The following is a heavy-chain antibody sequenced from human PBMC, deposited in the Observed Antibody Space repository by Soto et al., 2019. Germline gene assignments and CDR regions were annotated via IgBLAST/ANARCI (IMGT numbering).Heavy chain of an antibody. J-gene: IGHJ4*02. V-gene: IGHV1-69*13. Sequence: ASVKVSCEASGGSFSNFGISWVRQAPGQGLEWMGGIVPVFGRPNYAQRFRGRLTITADESTSTGYMELISLRSDDTAVYYCAREGSGYNFWGQGSQVTFSS. CDR1: GGSFSNFG. CDR2: IVPVFGRP. D-gene: IGHD5-12*01. CDR3: AREGSGYNF.